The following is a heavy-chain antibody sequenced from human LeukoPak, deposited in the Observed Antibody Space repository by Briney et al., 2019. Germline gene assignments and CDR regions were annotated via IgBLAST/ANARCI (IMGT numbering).Heavy chain of an antibody. CDR1: GGSISSYY. V-gene: IGHV4-59*01. CDR2: IYYSGST. Sequence: SETLSLTCTVSGGSISSYYWSWIRQPPGKGLEWIGYIYYSGSTNYNPSLKSRVTISVDTSKNQFSLKLSSVTAADTAVYYCAKDRPGLDYWGQGTLVTVSS. J-gene: IGHJ4*02. CDR3: AKDRPGLDY.